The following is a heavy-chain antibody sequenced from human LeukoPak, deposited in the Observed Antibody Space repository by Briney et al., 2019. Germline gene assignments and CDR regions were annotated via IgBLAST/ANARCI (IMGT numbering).Heavy chain of an antibody. D-gene: IGHD5-24*01. J-gene: IGHJ3*02. CDR3: ARAPGMATALDI. V-gene: IGHV3-30-3*01. CDR1: GFTFSSYA. Sequence: GGSLRLSCAASGFTFSSYAMHWVRQAPGKGLEWVAIISYDGSNKYYADSVKGRFTISRDNSKNTLYLQMNSLRAEDTAVYYCARAPGMATALDIWGQGTMVTVSS. CDR2: ISYDGSNK.